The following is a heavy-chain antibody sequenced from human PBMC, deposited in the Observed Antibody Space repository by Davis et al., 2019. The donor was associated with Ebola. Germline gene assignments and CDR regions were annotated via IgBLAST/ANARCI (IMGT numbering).Heavy chain of an antibody. J-gene: IGHJ6*02. CDR3: TSDVQLAYCGGDCYGSVDV. CDR2: IRSKANSYAT. V-gene: IGHV3-73*01. Sequence: GESLKISCAASGFTFSGSAMHWVRQASGKGLEWVGLIRSKANSYATAYAASVKGRFTISRDDSKNTAYLQMNSLKTEDTAVYYCTSDVQLAYCGGDCYGSVDVWGQGTTVTVSS. D-gene: IGHD2-21*02. CDR1: GFTFSGSA.